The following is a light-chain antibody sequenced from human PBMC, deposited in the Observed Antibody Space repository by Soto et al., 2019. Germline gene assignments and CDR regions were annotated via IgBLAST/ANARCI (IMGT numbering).Light chain of an antibody. CDR2: QVS. J-gene: IGLJ1*01. Sequence: QSVLTQPASVSGSPGQSMTISCTGSSSGVGGYHYVSWYQQHPGKAPKLIIYQVSHRPSGVSDRFSGSKSGNTASLTISGLQGEDEATYYCSSFTSTHTYVFGTGTKVTVL. CDR1: SSGVGGYHY. CDR3: SSFTSTHTYV. V-gene: IGLV2-14*03.